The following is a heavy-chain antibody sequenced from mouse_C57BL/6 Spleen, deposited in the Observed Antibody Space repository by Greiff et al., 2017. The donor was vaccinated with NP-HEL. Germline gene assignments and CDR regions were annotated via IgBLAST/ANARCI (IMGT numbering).Heavy chain of an antibody. J-gene: IGHJ3*01. V-gene: IGHV3-4*01. CDR1: GYSITNGNHW. D-gene: IGHD2-2*01. Sequence: EVKLVESGPALVTPSQTVSLTCTVTGYSITNGNHWWNWIRQVSGSKLEWIGYISSSGSTDSNPSLKSRLSITSDTSKNQLFLQLKSVTTEDIATCYCAMGYPAWFAYWGQGTLVTVSA. CDR3: AMGYPAWFAY. CDR2: ISSSGST.